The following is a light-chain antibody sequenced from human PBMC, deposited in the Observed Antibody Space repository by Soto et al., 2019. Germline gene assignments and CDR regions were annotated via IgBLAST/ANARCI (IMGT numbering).Light chain of an antibody. CDR3: QQADSFPIT. CDR2: AAS. V-gene: IGKV1-39*01. CDR1: ESITSY. Sequence: DIQMTQSPLSLSASVGDRVTITCRASESITSYLNWYQQKPGKAPKLLIYAASSLHTGVPSRFSGYGSGTDFTLSISSLQPEDFATYYCQQADSFPITFGQGTRLEIK. J-gene: IGKJ5*01.